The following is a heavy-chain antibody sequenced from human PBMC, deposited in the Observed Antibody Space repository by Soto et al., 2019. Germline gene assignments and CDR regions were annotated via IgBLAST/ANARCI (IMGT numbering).Heavy chain of an antibody. CDR1: GYTFTGYY. CDR2: INPNSGGT. J-gene: IGHJ6*02. V-gene: IGHV1-2*02. D-gene: IGHD4-17*01. CDR3: ARDRTVTTFNYYGMDV. Sequence: QVQLVQSGAEVKKPGASVKVSCKASGYTFTGYYMHWVRQAPGQGLEWMGWINPNSGGTNYAQKFQGRVTITADESTSTAYMELSSLRSEDTAVYYCARDRTVTTFNYYGMDVWGQGTTVTVSS.